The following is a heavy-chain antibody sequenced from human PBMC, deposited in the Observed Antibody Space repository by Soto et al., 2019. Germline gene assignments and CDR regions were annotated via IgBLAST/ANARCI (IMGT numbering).Heavy chain of an antibody. CDR1: GFTFSGSA. CDR2: IRSKANSYAT. Sequence: GGSLRLSCAASGFTFSGSAMHWVRQASGKGLEWVGRIRSKANSYATAYAASVKGRFTISRDDSKNTAYLQMNSLKTEDTAVYYCTRPEQPRNYYYYGMDVWGQGTTVTVSS. V-gene: IGHV3-73*01. CDR3: TRPEQPRNYYYYGMDV. D-gene: IGHD6-13*01. J-gene: IGHJ6*02.